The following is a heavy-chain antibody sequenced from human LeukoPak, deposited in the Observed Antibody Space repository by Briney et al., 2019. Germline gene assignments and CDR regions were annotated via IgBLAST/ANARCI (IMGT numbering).Heavy chain of an antibody. D-gene: IGHD5-12*01. CDR3: AKDHVDIVATILDY. Sequence: GESLRLSCAASGFTFRTYSMHWVRQAPGKGLEWVSAISGSGGSTYYADSVKGRFTISRDNSKNTLYLQMNSLRAEDTAVYYCAKDHVDIVATILDYWGQGTLVTVSS. J-gene: IGHJ4*02. CDR2: ISGSGGST. V-gene: IGHV3-23*01. CDR1: GFTFRTYS.